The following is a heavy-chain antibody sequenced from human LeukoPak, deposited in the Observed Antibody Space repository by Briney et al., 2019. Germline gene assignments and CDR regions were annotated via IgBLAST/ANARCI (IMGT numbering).Heavy chain of an antibody. CDR3: ARYLSSGLDY. CDR1: GGSISSYY. J-gene: IGHJ4*02. D-gene: IGHD3-22*01. CDR2: VYYTGST. V-gene: IGHV4-59*01. Sequence: SETLSLTCTVSGGSISSYYGTWIRQAPGKGLEWIGNVYYTGSTSYNPSLKSRVTISVDASKNHFSLRLTSVTAADTAVYYCARYLSSGLDYWGQGTLVTVSS.